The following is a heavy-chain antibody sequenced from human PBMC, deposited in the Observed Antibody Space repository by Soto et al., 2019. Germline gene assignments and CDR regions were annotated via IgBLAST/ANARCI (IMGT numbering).Heavy chain of an antibody. CDR1: GASISSGGYY. CDR2: IYYSGVT. D-gene: IGHD3-16*01. J-gene: IGHJ4*02. CDR3: ARDEGRGEVDY. Sequence: QVRLQESGPGLVKPSQTLSLSCSVSGASISSGGYYWSWIRQHPGKGLEWIGYIYYSGVTYYNPSLKLRVTISVDTSNNQFSLKLSSVTAAETAVYSCARDEGRGEVDYWGQGTLVTVSS. V-gene: IGHV4-31*03.